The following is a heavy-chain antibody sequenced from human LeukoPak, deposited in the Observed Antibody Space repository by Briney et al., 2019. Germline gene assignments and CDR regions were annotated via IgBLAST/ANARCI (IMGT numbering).Heavy chain of an antibody. CDR1: GYTFTGYY. CDR3: ARSLGYCSSTSCQYYYYYMDV. CDR2: INPNSGGT. J-gene: IGHJ6*03. Sequence: ASVKVSCKASGYTFTGYYMHWVRQAPGQGLEWMGWINPNSGGTNYAQKFQGRVTMTRDTSISTAYMELSRLRSDDTAVYYCARSLGYCSSTSCQYYYYYMDVWGKGTTVTISS. V-gene: IGHV1-2*02. D-gene: IGHD2-2*01.